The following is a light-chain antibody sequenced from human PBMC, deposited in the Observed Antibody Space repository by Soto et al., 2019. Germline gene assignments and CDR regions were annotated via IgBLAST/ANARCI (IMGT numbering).Light chain of an antibody. CDR1: QGIRND. CDR3: LQDYNCSLM. V-gene: IGKV1-6*01. J-gene: IGKJ1*01. CDR2: AAS. Sequence: ALQMTQSPSSLSASVGDRVTITCRASQGIRNDLVWYQQKPGKAPKVLIYAASSLQCGVPSRFSGSGSGTDSTLTISSLQPEDFSTYYGLQDYNCSLMFGQGTKVEIK.